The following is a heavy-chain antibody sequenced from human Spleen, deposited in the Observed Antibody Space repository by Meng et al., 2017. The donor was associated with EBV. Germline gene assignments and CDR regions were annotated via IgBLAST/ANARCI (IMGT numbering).Heavy chain of an antibody. J-gene: IGHJ4*02. CDR3: ARWRGKLHYFDF. D-gene: IGHD3-3*01. V-gene: IGHV4-39*01. CDR1: GGSISSSSYY. CDR2: IYYSGTT. Sequence: QRPSPGPGPGRVKPSETLSPTCTVSGGSISSSSYYWGWIRQPPGKGLEWIGSIYYSGTTYYNPSLNSRVIISIDTSKNQFFLKLRSVTAADTAVYYCARWRGKLHYFDFWGQGLLVTVSS.